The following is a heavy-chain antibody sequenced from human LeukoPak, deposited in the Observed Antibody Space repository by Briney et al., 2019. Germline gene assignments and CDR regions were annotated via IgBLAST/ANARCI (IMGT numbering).Heavy chain of an antibody. J-gene: IGHJ4*02. CDR3: AKRIRENDYGDYVVPDYFDY. D-gene: IGHD4-17*01. CDR2: ISGTGTDT. Sequence: GGSLRLSCAASGFTFESYAMSWVRQAPGKGLEWVSTISGTGTDTYYGDSVKGRFTISRDNSKITLYLQMNSLRAEDTAVYYCAKRIRENDYGDYVVPDYFDYWGQGTLVTVSS. V-gene: IGHV3-23*01. CDR1: GFTFESYA.